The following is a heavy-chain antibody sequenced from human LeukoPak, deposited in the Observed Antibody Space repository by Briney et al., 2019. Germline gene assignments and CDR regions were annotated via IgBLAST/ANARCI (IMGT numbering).Heavy chain of an antibody. D-gene: IGHD3-22*01. Sequence: GASVKVSCKASGGTFSSYAISWVRQAPGQGLEWMGGIIPIFGTANYAQKFQGRVTMTRNTSISTAYMELSSLRSEDTAVYYCALDYYDSSGYYSVLEDWGQGTLVTVSS. CDR1: GGTFSSYA. CDR3: ALDYYDSSGYYSVLED. J-gene: IGHJ4*02. CDR2: IIPIFGTA. V-gene: IGHV1-69*05.